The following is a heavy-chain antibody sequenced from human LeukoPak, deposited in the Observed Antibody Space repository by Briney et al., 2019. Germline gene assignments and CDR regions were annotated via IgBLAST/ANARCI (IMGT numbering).Heavy chain of an antibody. J-gene: IGHJ4*02. Sequence: SVKVSCKVSGYTLTELSMHWVRQAPGKGLEWMGGFDPEDGETIYAQKFQGRVTMTEDTSTDTAYMELSSLRSEDTAVYYCATLADFWSGYYTSLSDYWGQGTLVTVSS. CDR1: GYTLTELS. V-gene: IGHV1-24*01. CDR2: FDPEDGET. CDR3: ATLADFWSGYYTSLSDY. D-gene: IGHD3-3*01.